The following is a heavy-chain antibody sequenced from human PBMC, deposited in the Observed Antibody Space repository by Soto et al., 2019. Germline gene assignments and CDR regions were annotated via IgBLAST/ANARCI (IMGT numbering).Heavy chain of an antibody. CDR2: IYHSGTT. J-gene: IGHJ5*02. Sequence: QVQLQESGPGLVKPSQTLSLTCTVSGGSISSGGYYWSWIRQHPGKGLEWIGYIYHSGTTYYNPSLKSRVTISVDTSKHQFSLKRTSVTAADTAVYSCASVRGHQLLGWFDPWGQGTLVTVSS. V-gene: IGHV4-31*03. CDR1: GGSISSGGYY. D-gene: IGHD2-2*01. CDR3: ASVRGHQLLGWFDP.